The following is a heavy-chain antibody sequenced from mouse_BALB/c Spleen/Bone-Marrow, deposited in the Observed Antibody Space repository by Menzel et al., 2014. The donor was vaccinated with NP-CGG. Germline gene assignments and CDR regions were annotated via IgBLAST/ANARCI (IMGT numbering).Heavy chain of an antibody. CDR1: GYNFISYW. D-gene: IGHD2-2*01. Sequence: QVQLKQSGAELAKPGASVKMSCKASGYNFISYWMHWVKQRPGQGLEWIGYINPSTGYTEYNQKFKDKATLTADKSSSKAYMQQSSLTSEDAAVYYGTRSYGYDGVYYAMVCWGQGTPGTVSS. CDR3: TRSYGYDGVYYAMVC. J-gene: IGHJ4*01. V-gene: IGHV1-7*01. CDR2: INPSTGYT.